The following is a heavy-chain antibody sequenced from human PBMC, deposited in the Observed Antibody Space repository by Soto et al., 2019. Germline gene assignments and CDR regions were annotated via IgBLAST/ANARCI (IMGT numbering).Heavy chain of an antibody. Sequence: LSLTCAVSGGSISSGGYSWSWIRQPPGKGLEWIGYIYHSGSTYYNPSLKSRVTISVDRSKNQFSLKLSSVTAADTAVYYCARDVHTPYYYYGMDVWGQGTTVTVSS. D-gene: IGHD2-2*02. CDR3: ARDVHTPYYYYGMDV. CDR1: GGSISSGGYS. CDR2: IYHSGST. J-gene: IGHJ6*02. V-gene: IGHV4-30-2*01.